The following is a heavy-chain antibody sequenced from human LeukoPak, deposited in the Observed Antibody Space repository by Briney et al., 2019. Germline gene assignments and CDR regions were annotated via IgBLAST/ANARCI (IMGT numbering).Heavy chain of an antibody. D-gene: IGHD6-13*01. CDR1: GFTFSSYW. CDR2: ISGSGGST. V-gene: IGHV3-23*01. Sequence: PGGSLRLSCAASGFTFSSYWMSWVRQAPGKGLEWVSAISGSGGSTYYADSVKGRFTISRDNSKNTLYLQMNSLRAEDTAVYYCAKDKVSSSWYYFDYWGQGTLVTVSS. J-gene: IGHJ4*02. CDR3: AKDKVSSSWYYFDY.